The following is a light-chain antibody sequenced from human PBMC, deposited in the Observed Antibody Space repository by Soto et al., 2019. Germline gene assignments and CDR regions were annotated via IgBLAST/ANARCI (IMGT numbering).Light chain of an antibody. V-gene: IGKV3-11*01. CDR1: QRISSC. CDR2: DAS. Sequence: DIVLTQSPATLSLSPGDRVTLSCRASQRISSCLAWYQHKPGHAPRLLIYDASNMAAGIPSRFSGSGSGTEFILIISSLEPEDFAVYYCQHRNSSPYTFGQGTKLEIK. J-gene: IGKJ2*01. CDR3: QHRNSSPYT.